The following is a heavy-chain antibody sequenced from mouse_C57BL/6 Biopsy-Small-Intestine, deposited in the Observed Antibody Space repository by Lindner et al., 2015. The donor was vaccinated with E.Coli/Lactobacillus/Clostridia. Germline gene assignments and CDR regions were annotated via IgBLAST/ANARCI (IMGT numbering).Heavy chain of an antibody. V-gene: IGHV1-19*01. CDR1: GYTFTDYY. J-gene: IGHJ2*01. Sequence: VQLQESGPVLVKPGASVKMSCKTSGYTFTDYYMNWVKQSHGKSLEWIGVINPYNGRTRYNQNFKGKATLTVDKSSSTAYMELNSLTSEDSAVYYCARYGFDYWGQGTTLTVSS. CDR2: INPYNGRT. D-gene: IGHD1-1*01. CDR3: ARYGFDY.